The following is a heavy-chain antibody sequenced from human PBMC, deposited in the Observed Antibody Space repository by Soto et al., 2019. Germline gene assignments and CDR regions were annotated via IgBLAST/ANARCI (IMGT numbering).Heavy chain of an antibody. V-gene: IGHV4-31*03. Sequence: QVQLQESGPGLVKPSQTLSLTCTVSGGSISSGGYYWSWIRQHPGKGLEWIGYIYYSGSTYYNPSLNCRVTISVNTTKNQYSQKLSSVTATDTAVYYCAGEVEYPLLFRYFDYWGQGTLVTV. D-gene: IGHD2-2*01. CDR1: GGSISSGGYY. J-gene: IGHJ4*02. CDR3: AGEVEYPLLFRYFDY. CDR2: IYYSGST.